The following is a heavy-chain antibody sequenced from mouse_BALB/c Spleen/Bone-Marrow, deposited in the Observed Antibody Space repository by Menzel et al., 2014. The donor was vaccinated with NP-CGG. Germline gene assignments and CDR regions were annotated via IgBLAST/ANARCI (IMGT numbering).Heavy chain of an antibody. V-gene: IGHV1S81*02. J-gene: IGHJ4*01. D-gene: IGHD2-10*01. CDR3: TRRSLLSDYYSMDY. CDR2: INPSNGGT. Sequence: SGAELVKPGASVKLSCKASGYTITSYYLYWVKQRPGQGLEWIGEINPSNGGTNFNERSKSKASLTVDKSSSTAYMQLNSLTSEDSAVYYCTRRSLLSDYYSMDYWGQGTSVTVSS. CDR1: GYTITSYY.